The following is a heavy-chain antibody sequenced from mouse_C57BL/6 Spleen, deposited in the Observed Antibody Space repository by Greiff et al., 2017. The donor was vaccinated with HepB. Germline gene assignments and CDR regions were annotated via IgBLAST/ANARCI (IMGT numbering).Heavy chain of an antibody. Sequence: QVQLKESGPGLVAPSQSLSITCTVSGFSLTSYAISWVRQPPGKGLEWLGVIWTGGGTNYNSALKSRLSISKDNSKSQVFLKMNSLQTDDTARYYCARRSGIYYDYDQTWFAYWGQGTLVTVSA. V-gene: IGHV2-9-1*01. CDR2: IWTGGGT. CDR1: GFSLTSYA. D-gene: IGHD2-4*01. CDR3: ARRSGIYYDYDQTWFAY. J-gene: IGHJ3*01.